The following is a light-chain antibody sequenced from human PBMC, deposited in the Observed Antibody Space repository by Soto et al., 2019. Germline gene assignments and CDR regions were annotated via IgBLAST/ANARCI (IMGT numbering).Light chain of an antibody. V-gene: IGLV1-44*01. CDR1: SSNVGSNA. CDR3: SAWDASLNGLV. CDR2: SNN. J-gene: IGLJ2*01. Sequence: QSVLTQAPSASGTPGQRVTISCSGSSSNVGSNAVNWYQQLPGTAPKLLIYSNNQRPSGVPDRVSGSKSGTSASLAISGLQSEDEADYYCSAWDASLNGLVFGGGTKVTVL.